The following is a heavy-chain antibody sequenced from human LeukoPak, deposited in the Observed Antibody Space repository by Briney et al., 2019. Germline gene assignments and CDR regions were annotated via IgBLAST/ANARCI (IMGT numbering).Heavy chain of an antibody. J-gene: IGHJ4*02. V-gene: IGHV3-9*01. D-gene: IGHD3-16*01. CDR1: GFTFDDYA. CDR2: ISWNSGSI. Sequence: GGSLRLSCAASGFTFDDYAMHWVRHAPGKGLEWVSGISWNSGSIGYADSVKGRFTISRDNAKNSLYLQMNSLRAEDTALYYCAKDDPKGDFDYWGQGTLVTVSS. CDR3: AKDDPKGDFDY.